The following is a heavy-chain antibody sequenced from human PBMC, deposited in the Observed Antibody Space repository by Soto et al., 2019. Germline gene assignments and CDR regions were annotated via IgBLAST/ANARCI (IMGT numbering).Heavy chain of an antibody. J-gene: IGHJ4*02. V-gene: IGHV4-59*01. Sequence: PSETLSLTCTVSGGSISSYYWSWIRQPPGKGLEWIGYIYYSGSTNYNPSLKSRVTISVDTSKNQFSLKLSSVTAADTAVYYCARGSIPAAIYYFDYWGQGTLVTVSS. CDR2: IYYSGST. CDR1: GGSISSYY. CDR3: ARGSIPAAIYYFDY. D-gene: IGHD2-2*02.